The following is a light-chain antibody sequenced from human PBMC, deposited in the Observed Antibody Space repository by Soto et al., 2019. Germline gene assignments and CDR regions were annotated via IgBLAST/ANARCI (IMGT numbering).Light chain of an antibody. CDR1: QSVNDY. Sequence: EIVLTQSPATLSLSPGERATLSCRASQSVNDYLAWYQQKPGQAPRLLIYGASNRATGILLRFSGSGSGTDFTLTISSLEPEDFAVYYCQHRGRWPRTFGQGTKLEIK. V-gene: IGKV3-11*01. CDR3: QHRGRWPRT. CDR2: GAS. J-gene: IGKJ2*01.